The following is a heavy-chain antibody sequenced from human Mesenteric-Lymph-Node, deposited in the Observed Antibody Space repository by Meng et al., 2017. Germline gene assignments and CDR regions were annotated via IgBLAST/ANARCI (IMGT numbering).Heavy chain of an antibody. Sequence: VQLVQSGAEGKKPGSSVKVSCKASGGTFSSYAISWVRQAPGQGLEWMGWINGASGNTKYSQKFQDRVTMTRDTSASTAYMELSSLRSEDTAVYYCAGSLHFYNSGFGYWGQGTLVTVSS. CDR1: GGTFSSYA. D-gene: IGHD2/OR15-2a*01. CDR2: INGASGNT. V-gene: IGHV1-3*01. CDR3: AGSLHFYNSGFGY. J-gene: IGHJ4*02.